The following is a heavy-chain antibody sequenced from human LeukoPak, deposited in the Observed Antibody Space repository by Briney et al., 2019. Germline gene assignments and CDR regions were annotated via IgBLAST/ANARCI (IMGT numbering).Heavy chain of an antibody. CDR1: GYTFTGYY. J-gene: IGHJ4*02. CDR2: INPNSGGT. CDR3: ARDQGIAAFLTDY. V-gene: IGHV1-2*02. Sequence: ASVKVSCKASGYTFTGYYMHWVRQAPGQGLEWMGWINPNSGGTNYAQKFQGRVTMTRDTSISTAYMELSRLRSDDTAVYYCARDQGIAAFLTDYWGQGTLVTVSS. D-gene: IGHD6-25*01.